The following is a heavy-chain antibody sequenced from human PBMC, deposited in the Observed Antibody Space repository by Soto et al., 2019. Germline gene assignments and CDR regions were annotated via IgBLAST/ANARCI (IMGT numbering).Heavy chain of an antibody. V-gene: IGHV5-10-1*03. Sequence: EVQLVQSGAEVKKPGESLRISCQGSGYSFTSSWISWVRQMPGEGLEWMGRIDPSDSYINYSPSFQGRVTISADKSISTAYLQWSSLKASDTAMYYCARRGSSSSFFYDSWGHGTLVTVSS. CDR1: GYSFTSSW. CDR2: IDPSDSYI. J-gene: IGHJ5*01. CDR3: ARRGSSSSFFYDS. D-gene: IGHD6-6*01.